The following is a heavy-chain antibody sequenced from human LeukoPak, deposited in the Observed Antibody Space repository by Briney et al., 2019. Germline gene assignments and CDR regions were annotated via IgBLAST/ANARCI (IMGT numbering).Heavy chain of an antibody. CDR1: GFTFSDYY. J-gene: IGHJ6*03. V-gene: IGHV3-11*01. Sequence: GGSLRLSCAASGFTFSDYYMSWIRRAPGKGLEWVSYISSSGSTIYYADSVKGRFTISRDNAKNSLYLQMNSLRAEDTAVYYCARDKCSSTSCRFYYYYYYMDVWGKGTTVIVSS. D-gene: IGHD2-2*01. CDR3: ARDKCSSTSCRFYYYYYYMDV. CDR2: ISSSGSTI.